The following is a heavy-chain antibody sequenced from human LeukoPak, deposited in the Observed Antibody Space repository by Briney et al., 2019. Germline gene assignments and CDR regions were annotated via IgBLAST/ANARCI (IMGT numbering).Heavy chain of an antibody. D-gene: IGHD1-26*01. CDR2: IYTSGST. Sequence: SETLSLTCTVSGGSISSYYWSWIRQPAGKGLEWIVRIYTSGSTNYNPSLKSRVTMSVDTSKNQFSLKLSSVTAADTAVYYCARGSWWEPTSMFDYWGQGTLVTVSS. CDR1: GGSISSYY. V-gene: IGHV4-4*07. J-gene: IGHJ4*02. CDR3: ARGSWWEPTSMFDY.